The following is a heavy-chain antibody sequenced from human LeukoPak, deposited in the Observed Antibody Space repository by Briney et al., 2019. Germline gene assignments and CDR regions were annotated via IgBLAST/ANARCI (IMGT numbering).Heavy chain of an antibody. V-gene: IGHV3-20*04. CDR2: INWNGGST. J-gene: IGHJ6*03. Sequence: GGSLRLSCAASGFTFDDYGMSWVRQAPGRGLEWVYGINWNGGSTGYADSVKGRFTISRDNAKNSLYLQMNSLRAEDTALYYCARDSGYSYGIHYYYYMDVWGKGTTVTVSS. CDR3: ARDSGYSYGIHYYYYMDV. CDR1: GFTFDDYG. D-gene: IGHD5-18*01.